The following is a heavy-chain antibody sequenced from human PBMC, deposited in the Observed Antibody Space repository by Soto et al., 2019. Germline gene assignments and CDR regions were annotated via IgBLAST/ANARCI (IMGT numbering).Heavy chain of an antibody. Sequence: PSETLSLTCTVSGGSISSGDYYWSWIRQPPGKGLEWIGYIYYSGSTYYNPSLKSRVTISVDTSKNQFSLKLSSVTAADTAVYYCARMGESLANNWFDPWGQGTLVTVSS. CDR2: IYYSGST. CDR3: ARMGESLANNWFDP. J-gene: IGHJ5*02. D-gene: IGHD3-16*01. V-gene: IGHV4-30-4*01. CDR1: GGSISSGDYY.